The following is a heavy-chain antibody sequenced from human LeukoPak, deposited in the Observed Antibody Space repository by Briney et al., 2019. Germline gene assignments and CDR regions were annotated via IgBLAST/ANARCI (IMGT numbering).Heavy chain of an antibody. CDR1: GYTFTSYG. V-gene: IGHV1-18*01. CDR2: ISAYNGNT. D-gene: IGHD2-15*01. Sequence: ASVKVSCKASGYTFTSYGISWVRQAPGQGLEWMGWISAYNGNTNYAQKLQGRVTMTTDTSTSTVYMELSSLRSEDTAVYYCAREGNQNIVVVVAATGGFDYRGQGTLVTVSS. CDR3: AREGNQNIVVVVAATGGFDY. J-gene: IGHJ4*02.